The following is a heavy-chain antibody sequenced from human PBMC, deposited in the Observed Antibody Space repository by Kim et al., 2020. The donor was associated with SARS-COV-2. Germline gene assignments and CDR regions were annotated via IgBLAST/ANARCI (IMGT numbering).Heavy chain of an antibody. CDR3: AKDLGLTYITPLVY. Sequence: YADSVKGRFTSSRDNSKNTVFLQMARLRAEATAVYYCAKDLGLTYITPLVYWGQGTLVTVSA. V-gene: IGHV3-23*01. D-gene: IGHD3-10*01. J-gene: IGHJ4*02.